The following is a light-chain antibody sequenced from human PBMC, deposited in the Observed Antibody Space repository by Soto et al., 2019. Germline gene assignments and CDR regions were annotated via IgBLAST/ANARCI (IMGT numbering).Light chain of an antibody. CDR1: QSISSY. CDR2: AAS. J-gene: IGKJ1*01. Sequence: IHISLSPGSRYSSVGDRFTITRLASQSISSYLNWYQQKPGKAPKLLIYAASSLQSGVPSRFSGSGSGTDFTLTISSLQPEDFATYYCQQSYSTPRTFGQGTKVDIK. V-gene: IGKV1-39*01. CDR3: QQSYSTPRT.